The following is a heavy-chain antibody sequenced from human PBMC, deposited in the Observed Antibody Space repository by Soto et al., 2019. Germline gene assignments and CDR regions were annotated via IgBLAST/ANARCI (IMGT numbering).Heavy chain of an antibody. J-gene: IGHJ3*02. CDR3: ARGYSNAFDI. CDR2: IKPDGSDK. D-gene: IGHD3-22*01. Sequence: EVQLVESGGGLVQPGESLRLSCAASGFSFYNYWMNWVRQAPGKGPEWVANIKPDGSDKNYVDSVKGRFTISRDNAKNSHFLQMNSLRAEDTAVYYCARGYSNAFDIWGQGPRVTVSS. V-gene: IGHV3-7*02. CDR1: GFSFYNYW.